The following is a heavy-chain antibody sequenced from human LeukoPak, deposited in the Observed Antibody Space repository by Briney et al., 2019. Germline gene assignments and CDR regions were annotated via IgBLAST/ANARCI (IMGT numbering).Heavy chain of an antibody. Sequence: PSQTLSLTCTVSGGSISSGSYYWSWIRQPAGKGLEWIGRIYTSGSTNYNPSLKSRVTISVDTSKNQFSLKLSSVTAADTAVYYCASMGAPAALYYYYYMDVWGKGTTVTVSS. J-gene: IGHJ6*03. CDR2: IYTSGST. V-gene: IGHV4-61*02. D-gene: IGHD2-2*01. CDR1: GGSISSGSYY. CDR3: ASMGAPAALYYYYYMDV.